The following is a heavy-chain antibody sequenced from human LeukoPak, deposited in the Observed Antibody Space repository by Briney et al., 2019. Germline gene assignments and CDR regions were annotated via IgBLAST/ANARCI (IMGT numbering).Heavy chain of an antibody. CDR2: ISAYNGNT. J-gene: IGHJ1*01. V-gene: IGHV1-18*01. D-gene: IGHD6-19*01. Sequence: ASVKVSCTASGYTFTSYGISWVRQAPGQGLEWMGWISAYNGNTNYAQKLQGRVTMTTDTSTSTAYMELRSLRSDDTAVYYCARDLYSSGWSRAEYFQHWGQGTLVTVSS. CDR3: ARDLYSSGWSRAEYFQH. CDR1: GYTFTSYG.